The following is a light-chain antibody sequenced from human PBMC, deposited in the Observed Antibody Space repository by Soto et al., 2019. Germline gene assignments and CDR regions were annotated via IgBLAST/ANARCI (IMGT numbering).Light chain of an antibody. CDR3: QQRSNWLT. J-gene: IGKJ4*01. V-gene: IGKV3-11*01. Sequence: ELVLTQSPATLSLSPGERATLSFRASQSVSSYLGWYQQKPGQAPRLLIYDASNRATGIPARFSGSGSGTDFTLTISSLEPEDFAVYYCQQRSNWLTFGGGTKVDIK. CDR1: QSVSSY. CDR2: DAS.